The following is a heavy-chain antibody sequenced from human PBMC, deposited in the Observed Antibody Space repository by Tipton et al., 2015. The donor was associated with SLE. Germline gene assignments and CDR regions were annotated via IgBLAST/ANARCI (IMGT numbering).Heavy chain of an antibody. Sequence: TLSLTCTVSGGSISSYYWSWIRQPPGKGLEWIGYIYYSGSTKYNPSLKSRVTISLDTSKNQFSLKLSSVTAADTAVYYCARDHVGDYCAGDFYPSGLLDSWGQGTLVTVSS. CDR2: IYYSGST. CDR1: GGSISSYY. D-gene: IGHD2-21*01. CDR3: ARDHVGDYCAGDFYPSGLLDS. V-gene: IGHV4-59*01. J-gene: IGHJ4*02.